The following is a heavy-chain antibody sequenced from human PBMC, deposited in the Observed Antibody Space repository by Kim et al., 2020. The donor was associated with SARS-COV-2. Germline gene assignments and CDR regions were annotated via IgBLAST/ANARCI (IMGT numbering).Heavy chain of an antibody. D-gene: IGHD5-12*01. CDR2: IIPIFGTA. CDR3: ARSRLYSGYDLQPYYYYGMDV. CDR1: GGTFSSYA. J-gene: IGHJ6*02. V-gene: IGHV1-69*13. Sequence: SVKVSCKASGGTFSSYAISWVRQAPGQGLEWMGGIIPIFGTANYAQKFQGRVTITADESTSTAYMELSSLRSEDTAVYYCARSRLYSGYDLQPYYYYGMDVWGQGTTVTVSS.